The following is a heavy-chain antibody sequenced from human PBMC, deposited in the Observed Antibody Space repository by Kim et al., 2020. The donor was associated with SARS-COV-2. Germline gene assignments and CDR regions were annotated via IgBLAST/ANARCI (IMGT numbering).Heavy chain of an antibody. CDR3: ARVGGPKRAFDI. Sequence: GGSLRLSCAASGFTFSSYEMNWVRQAPGKGLEWVSYISSSGSTIYYADSVKGRFTISRDNAKNSLYLQMNSLRAEDTAVYYCARVGGPKRAFDIWGQGTMVPVSS. CDR1: GFTFSSYE. D-gene: IGHD3-16*01. J-gene: IGHJ3*02. V-gene: IGHV3-48*03. CDR2: ISSSGSTI.